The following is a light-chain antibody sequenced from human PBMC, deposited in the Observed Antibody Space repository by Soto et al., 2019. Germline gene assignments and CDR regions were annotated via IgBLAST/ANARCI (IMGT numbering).Light chain of an antibody. Sequence: QSALTQPASVSGSPGQSITISCTGTSSDVGSGNVVSWYQHYPGKAPQLMIYEGFNRPLGVSSRFSGSRSGNTASLTISGLQAEDEADYYCCSHAGGDTYVFGTGTKLTVL. CDR3: CSHAGGDTYV. J-gene: IGLJ1*01. CDR1: SSDVGSGNV. V-gene: IGLV2-23*01. CDR2: EGF.